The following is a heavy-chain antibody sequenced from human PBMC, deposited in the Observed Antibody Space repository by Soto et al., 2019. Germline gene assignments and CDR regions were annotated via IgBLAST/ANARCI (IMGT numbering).Heavy chain of an antibody. D-gene: IGHD1-7*01. CDR1: GFTFSTYA. V-gene: IGHV3-23*01. CDR2: ISANGQGI. Sequence: GGSLRLSCAASGFTFSTYALSWVRQAPGKGLEWVSAISANGQGIYYADSVRGRFTISRDNSKNTIFLHMDRLRAEDTAVYYCAKDRNYPRDQFHYWGQGTLVTVPQ. J-gene: IGHJ4*02. CDR3: AKDRNYPRDQFHY.